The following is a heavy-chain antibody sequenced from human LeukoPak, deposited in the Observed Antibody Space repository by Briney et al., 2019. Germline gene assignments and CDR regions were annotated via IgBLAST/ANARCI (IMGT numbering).Heavy chain of an antibody. V-gene: IGHV1-2*06. D-gene: IGHD3-22*01. CDR1: GYTFTGYY. Sequence: ASVKVSCKASGYTFTGYYMHWVRQAPGQGLEWMGRINPNSGGTNYAQKFQGRVTMTRDTSISTAYMELSRLRSDDTAVYYCARNYYDSSGYYTDYWGQGPLVTVSS. CDR2: INPNSGGT. CDR3: ARNYYDSSGYYTDY. J-gene: IGHJ4*02.